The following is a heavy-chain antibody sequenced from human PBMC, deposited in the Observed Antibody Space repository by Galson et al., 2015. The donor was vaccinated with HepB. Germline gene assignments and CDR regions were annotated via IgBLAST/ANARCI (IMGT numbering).Heavy chain of an antibody. CDR1: GFTFSNYA. J-gene: IGHJ4*02. V-gene: IGHV3-64D*06. CDR2: ITSNGGST. Sequence: SLRLSCAASGFTFSNYAMHWVRQAPGKGPDYVSAITSNGGSTYYADSVKGRFTISRDNSKNTLYLQMSSLRAEDTAVYYCVKGEQSYSDSRSDYWGQGTLVTVSS. D-gene: IGHD3-22*01. CDR3: VKGEQSYSDSRSDY.